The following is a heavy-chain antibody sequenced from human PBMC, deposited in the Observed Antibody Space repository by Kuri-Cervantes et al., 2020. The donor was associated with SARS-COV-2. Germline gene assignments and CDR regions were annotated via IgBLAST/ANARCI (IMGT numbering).Heavy chain of an antibody. Sequence: GSLRLSCAVYGGSFSGYYWSWIRQPPGKGLEWIGEINHSGSTNHNPSLKSRVTISVDTSKNQFSLKLSSVTAADTAVYYCTRYIGGYYYYGMDVWGQGTTVTVSS. D-gene: IGHD1-26*01. V-gene: IGHV4-34*01. CDR1: GGSFSGYY. J-gene: IGHJ6*02. CDR3: TRYIGGYYYYGMDV. CDR2: INHSGST.